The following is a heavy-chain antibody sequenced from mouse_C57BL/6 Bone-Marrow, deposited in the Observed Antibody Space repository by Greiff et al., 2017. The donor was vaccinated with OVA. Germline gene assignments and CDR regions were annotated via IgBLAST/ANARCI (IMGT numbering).Heavy chain of an antibody. Sequence: QVTLKESGPGILQSSQTLSLTCSFSGFSLSTSGMGVSWIRQPSGKGLEWLAHIYWDDDKRYNPSLKSRLTISKDTSRNQVFLKITSVDTADTATYYGARLYGSSYEGYAMDYWGQGTSVTVSS. V-gene: IGHV8-12*01. CDR3: ARLYGSSYEGYAMDY. J-gene: IGHJ4*01. CDR2: IYWDDDK. CDR1: GFSLSTSGMG. D-gene: IGHD1-1*01.